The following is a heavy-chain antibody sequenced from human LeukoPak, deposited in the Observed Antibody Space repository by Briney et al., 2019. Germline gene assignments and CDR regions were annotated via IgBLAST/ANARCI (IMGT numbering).Heavy chain of an antibody. CDR1: GGSFGGYY. Sequence: SETLSLTCAVYGGSFGGYYWSWIRQPPGKGLEWIGEINHSGSTNYNPSLKSRVTISVDTSKNQFSLKLSSVTAADTAVYYCASGPWTNNYSGMDVWGQGTTVTVSS. CDR3: ASGPWTNNYSGMDV. CDR2: INHSGST. D-gene: IGHD1/OR15-1a*01. J-gene: IGHJ6*02. V-gene: IGHV4-34*01.